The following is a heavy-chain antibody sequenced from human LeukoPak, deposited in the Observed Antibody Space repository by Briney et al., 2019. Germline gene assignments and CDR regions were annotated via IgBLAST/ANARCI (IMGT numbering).Heavy chain of an antibody. V-gene: IGHV4-59*01. J-gene: IGHJ3*02. CDR3: AREVGRLSDPFDI. D-gene: IGHD2-15*01. CDR1: GGSISSYF. CDR2: IYYTGST. Sequence: SETLSLTCTLSGGSISSYFWSWIRQPPGKGLEWIGYIYYTGSTNYNPSLKSRVTISVDTSKNQFSLRLSSVTAADTAVYYCAREVGRLSDPFDIWGQGTMVTVSS.